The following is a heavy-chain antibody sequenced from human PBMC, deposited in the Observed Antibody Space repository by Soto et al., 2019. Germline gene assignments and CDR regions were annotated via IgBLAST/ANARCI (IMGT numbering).Heavy chain of an antibody. CDR3: ARGLRYCSCGSCSDLIYYYYYGMDV. D-gene: IGHD2-15*01. V-gene: IGHV3-33*01. Sequence: PGGSLRLSCAASGFTFSSYGMHWVRQAPGKGLEWVAVIWYDGSNKYYADSVKGRFTISRDNSKNTLYLQMNSLRAEDTAVYYWARGLRYCSCGSCSDLIYYYYYGMDVWGQGTTVTVSS. CDR1: GFTFSSYG. J-gene: IGHJ6*02. CDR2: IWYDGSNK.